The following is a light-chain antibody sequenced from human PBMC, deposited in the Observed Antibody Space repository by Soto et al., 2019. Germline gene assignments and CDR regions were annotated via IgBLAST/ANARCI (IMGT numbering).Light chain of an antibody. J-gene: IGKJ5*01. Sequence: DIQMTQSPSSLSASVWDRATLTCRASQSISSYLNWCQQKPARAPQLLIYSAASLQRGVPSRFSGSGSGTDVSLTISSLQPEDFSTDYCQQSYDIPRTFGQGTRLEI. CDR2: SAA. V-gene: IGKV1-39*01. CDR3: QQSYDIPRT. CDR1: QSISSY.